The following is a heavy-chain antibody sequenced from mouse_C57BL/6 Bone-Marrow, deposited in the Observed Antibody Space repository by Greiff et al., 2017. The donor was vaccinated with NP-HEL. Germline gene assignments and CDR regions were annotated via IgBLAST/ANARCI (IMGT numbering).Heavy chain of an antibody. D-gene: IGHD1-1*01. CDR2: IYPGDGDP. J-gene: IGHJ1*03. CDR3: ARGYGSSHWYFEV. CDR1: GYAFSSSW. V-gene: IGHV1-82*01. Sequence: QVHVKQSGPELVKPGASVKISCKASGYAFSSSWMNWVKQRPGKGLEWIGRIYPGDGDPNYNGKFKGKATLPADQSSSTAYMQLSSLTSEDSAVYFCARGYGSSHWYFEVWGTGTTVTVSS.